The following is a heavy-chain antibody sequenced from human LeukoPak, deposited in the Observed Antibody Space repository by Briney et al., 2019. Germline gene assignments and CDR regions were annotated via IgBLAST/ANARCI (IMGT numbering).Heavy chain of an antibody. CDR2: ISGSGGST. V-gene: IGHV3-23*01. CDR3: AKGAVVVPAAMVYYYYYYMDV. J-gene: IGHJ6*03. D-gene: IGHD2-2*01. CDR1: GFTFSSYA. Sequence: GGSLRLSCAASGFTFSSYAMSWVRQAPGKGLEWVSAISGSGGSTYCADSVKGRFTISRDNSKNTLYLQMNSLRAEDTAVYYCAKGAVVVPAAMVYYYYYYMDVWGKGTTVTVSS.